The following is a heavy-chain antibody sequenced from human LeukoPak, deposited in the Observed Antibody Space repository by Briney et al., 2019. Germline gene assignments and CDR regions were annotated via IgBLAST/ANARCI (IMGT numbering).Heavy chain of an antibody. CDR2: IKQDGSEK. CDR3: ATGGYCSGGSCESNYFDY. J-gene: IGHJ4*02. V-gene: IGHV3-7*01. D-gene: IGHD2-15*01. Sequence: SGGSLRLSCAASGFTFSSYWMSWVRQAPGKGLEWVANIKQDGSEKYYVDSVKGRFAISRDNAKNSLYLQMNSLRAEDTAVYYCATGGYCSGGSCESNYFDYWGQGTLVTVSS. CDR1: GFTFSSYW.